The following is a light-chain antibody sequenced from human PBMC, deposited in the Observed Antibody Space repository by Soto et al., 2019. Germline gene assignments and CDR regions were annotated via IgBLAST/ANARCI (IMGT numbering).Light chain of an antibody. CDR2: EAS. V-gene: IGKV1-5*03. CDR1: QGIDSW. CDR3: QQYATSPLT. Sequence: DVQMTQSPSTLSAFVGDRVIITCRASQGIDSWLAWYQQKPGKAPSLLLYEASNLEVGVPSRFSGSGSGTEFSLTINSLQPDDFATYYCQQYATSPLTFGGGTEVGIK. J-gene: IGKJ4*01.